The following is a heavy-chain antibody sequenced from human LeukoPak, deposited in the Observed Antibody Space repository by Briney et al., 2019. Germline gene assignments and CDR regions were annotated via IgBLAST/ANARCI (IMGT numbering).Heavy chain of an antibody. CDR3: ARGGNDYVWGSYRFIDY. CDR1: GYTFTSYG. CDR2: ISAYNGNT. V-gene: IGHV1-18*01. D-gene: IGHD3-16*02. J-gene: IGHJ4*02. Sequence: GASVKVSCKASGYTFTSYGISWVRQAPGQGLEWMGWISAYNGNTNYAQKLHGRVTMTTDTSTSTAYMELRSLRSDDTAVYYCARGGNDYVWGSYRFIDYWGQGTLVTVSS.